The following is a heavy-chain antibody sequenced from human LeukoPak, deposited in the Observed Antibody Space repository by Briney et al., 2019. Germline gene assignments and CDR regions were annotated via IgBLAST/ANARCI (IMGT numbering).Heavy chain of an antibody. CDR3: ARDTRLTEGIYYYYYYMDV. CDR1: GGSFSGYY. V-gene: IGHV4-4*07. CDR2: IYTSGST. D-gene: IGHD3-9*01. J-gene: IGHJ6*03. Sequence: SETLSLTCAVYGGSFSGYYWSWIRQPAGKGLEWIGRIYTSGSTNYNPSLKGRVTMSVDTSKNQFSLKLSSVTAADTAVYYCARDTRLTEGIYYYYYYMDVWGKGTTVTVSS.